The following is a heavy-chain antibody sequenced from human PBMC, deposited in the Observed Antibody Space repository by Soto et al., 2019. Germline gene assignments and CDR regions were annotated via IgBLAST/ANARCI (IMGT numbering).Heavy chain of an antibody. D-gene: IGHD3-10*01. J-gene: IGHJ6*02. Sequence: QVQLQQWGAGLLKPSETLSLTCAVYGGSFSGYYWSWIRQPPGKGLEWIGEINHSGSTNYNPSLKSRVTISVDTSKNQFSLKLSSVTAADTAVYYCARGLGRYGSGTKRGGMDVWGQGTTVTVSS. CDR2: INHSGST. CDR1: GGSFSGYY. CDR3: ARGLGRYGSGTKRGGMDV. V-gene: IGHV4-34*01.